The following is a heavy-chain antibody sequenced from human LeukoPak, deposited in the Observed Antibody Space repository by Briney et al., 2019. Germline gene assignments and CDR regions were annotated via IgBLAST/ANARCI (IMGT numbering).Heavy chain of an antibody. CDR2: ISSSSSYI. CDR3: ARYPRFGMTTAWFDP. Sequence: PGGSLRLSCAASGFTFSSYSMNWVRQAPGKGLEWVSSISSSSSYIYYADSVKGRFTISRDNAKNSLYLQMNSLRAGDTAVYYCARYPRFGMTTAWFDPWGQGTLVTVSS. D-gene: IGHD4-11*01. J-gene: IGHJ5*02. V-gene: IGHV3-21*01. CDR1: GFTFSSYS.